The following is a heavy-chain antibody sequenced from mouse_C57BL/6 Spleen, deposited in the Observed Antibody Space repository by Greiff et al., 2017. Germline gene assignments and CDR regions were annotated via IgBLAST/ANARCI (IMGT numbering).Heavy chain of an antibody. V-gene: IGHV1-72*01. CDR1: GYTFTSYW. CDR2: IDPNSGGT. D-gene: IGHD2-3*01. CDR3: ARNRRGDGYYNYYAMDY. J-gene: IGHJ4*01. Sequence: QVQLQQPGAELVKPGASVQLSCKASGYTFTSYWMHWVKQRPGRGLEWIGRIDPNSGGTKYNEKFTSKATLTVDKPSSTAYMQLSSLTSEDSAVYYCARNRRGDGYYNYYAMDYWGQGTSVTVSS.